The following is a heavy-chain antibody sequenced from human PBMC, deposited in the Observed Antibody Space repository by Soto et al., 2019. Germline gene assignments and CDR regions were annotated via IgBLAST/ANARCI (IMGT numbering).Heavy chain of an antibody. J-gene: IGHJ4*02. CDR1: GGTFSSYA. CDR2: IIPIFGTA. Sequence: QVQLVQSGAEVKKPGSSVKVSCKASGGTFSSYAISWVRQAPGQGLEWMAGIIPIFGTANYAQMLQGRVTITADESTSTAYKELSSLRSEDTAVYYCARGRGYYDFWSGYYSGAYFDYWGQGTLVTVSS. V-gene: IGHV1-69*01. CDR3: ARGRGYYDFWSGYYSGAYFDY. D-gene: IGHD3-3*01.